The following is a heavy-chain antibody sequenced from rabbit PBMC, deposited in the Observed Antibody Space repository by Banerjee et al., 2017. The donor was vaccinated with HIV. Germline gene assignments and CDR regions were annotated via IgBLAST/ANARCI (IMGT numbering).Heavy chain of an antibody. CDR2: IVAGSSGTT. D-gene: IGHD1-1*01. J-gene: IGHJ4*01. V-gene: IGHV1S45*01. Sequence: QEQLVESGGGLVQPEGSLTLTCKASGFTLSSSDYMCWVRQAPGKGLEWIGCIVAGSSGTTYYASWAKGRFTISKTSSTTVTLQMTSLTAADTATYFCARAGGFEKYFNLWGQGTLVTVS. CDR1: GFTLSSSDY. CDR3: ARAGGFEKYFNL.